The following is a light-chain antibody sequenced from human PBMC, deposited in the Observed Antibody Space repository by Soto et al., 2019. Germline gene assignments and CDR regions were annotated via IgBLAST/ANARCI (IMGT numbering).Light chain of an antibody. CDR2: DAS. V-gene: IGKV3-11*01. CDR3: QQRSNWLT. Sequence: EIVMTQSPAPLSVSPGERATLSCRASQSVSSYLAWYQQKPGQAPRLLIYDASNRATGIPARFSGSGSGTDFTLTISSLEPEDFAVYYCQQRSNWLTLGGGTKVDIK. CDR1: QSVSSY. J-gene: IGKJ4*01.